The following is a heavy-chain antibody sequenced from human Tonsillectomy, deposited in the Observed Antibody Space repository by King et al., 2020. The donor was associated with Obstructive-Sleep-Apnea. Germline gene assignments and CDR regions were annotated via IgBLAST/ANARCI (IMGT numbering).Heavy chain of an antibody. CDR2: ISGSGGST. V-gene: IGHV3-23*04. Sequence: VQLVESGGGLVQPGGFLRLSCAASGFTFSSYAMSWVRQAPGKGLEWVSAISGSGGSTHYADSVKGRFTISRDNSKNTLYLQMNSLRAEDTAVYYCAKSSSGINAPFDYWGQGTLVTVSS. D-gene: IGHD3-22*01. CDR1: GFTFSSYA. CDR3: AKSSSGINAPFDY. J-gene: IGHJ4*02.